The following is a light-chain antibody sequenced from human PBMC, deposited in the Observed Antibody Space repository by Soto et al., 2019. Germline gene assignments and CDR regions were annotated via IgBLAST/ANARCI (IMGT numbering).Light chain of an antibody. J-gene: IGKJ1*01. Sequence: EIVLTQSPGTLSLSPGERATLSGRASQSVGSNLAWYQQKPGQAPRLXXYGASTRANGIPARFSGSGSGTELTLTISSLQSEDFAVYYCQQYNNWPRWTFGQGTKVDIK. CDR3: QQYNNWPRWT. V-gene: IGKV3-15*01. CDR2: GAS. CDR1: QSVGSN.